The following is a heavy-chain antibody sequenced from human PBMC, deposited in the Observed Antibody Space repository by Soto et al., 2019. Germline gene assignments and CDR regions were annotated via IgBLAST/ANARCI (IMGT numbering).Heavy chain of an antibody. CDR1: GGSFSGYY. J-gene: IGHJ4*02. Sequence: QVQLQQWGAGLLKPSETLSLTCAVYGGSFSGYYWSWIRQPPGKGLEWIGEINHSGSTNYNPSLKGRVTISVDTSKIQFSLELISVPAADTAVYYCARTRRVVLGYCTNGVCRYFDYWGQGTLVTVSS. D-gene: IGHD2-8*01. CDR2: INHSGST. CDR3: ARTRRVVLGYCTNGVCRYFDY. V-gene: IGHV4-34*01.